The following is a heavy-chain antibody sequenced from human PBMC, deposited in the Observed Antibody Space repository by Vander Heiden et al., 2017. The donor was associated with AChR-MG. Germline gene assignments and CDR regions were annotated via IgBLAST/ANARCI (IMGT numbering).Heavy chain of an antibody. CDR2: INNRGST. D-gene: IGHD3-10*01. CDR3: ASRPETGFGELGGGWFAP. Sequence: QVQLQQSGAGLLKTSASLSLTCAVYAGSFSGYYWSWIREPPGKGLEWIGEINNRGSTNYNPSLKSRVTISGDTSKNHFSLKLSSVTAADTAVYYCASRPETGFGELGGGWFAPWGQGTLVTVSS. V-gene: IGHV4-34*01. CDR1: AGSFSGYY. J-gene: IGHJ5*02.